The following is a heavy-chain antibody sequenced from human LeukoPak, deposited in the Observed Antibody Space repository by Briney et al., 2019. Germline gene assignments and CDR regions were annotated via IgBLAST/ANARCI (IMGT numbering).Heavy chain of an antibody. CDR3: AKAGTYYRDGSGNGYYNYLEN. V-gene: IGHV3-30*18. Sequence: GGSLRLSCAASGFTFPTFGIHWVRQAPGKGLEKVSFLSFDGSDKYYADSVKGRFTISRDNAKNSLHLQMNSLRAEDTALYFCAKAGTYYRDGSGNGYYNYLENWGQGTPVTVSS. J-gene: IGHJ4*02. CDR2: LSFDGSDK. CDR1: GFTFPTFG. D-gene: IGHD3-22*01.